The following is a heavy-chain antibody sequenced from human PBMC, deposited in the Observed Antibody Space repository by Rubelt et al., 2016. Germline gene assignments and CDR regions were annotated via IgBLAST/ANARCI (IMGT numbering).Heavy chain of an antibody. J-gene: IGHJ4*02. CDR3: ARDEWLLQYYFDY. D-gene: IGHD3-22*01. V-gene: IGHV3-30*07. CDR2: SYDGSNK. Sequence: SYDGSNKYYADSVKGRFTISRDNSKNTLYLQMNSLRAEDTAVYYCARDEWLLQYYFDYWGQGTLVTVSS.